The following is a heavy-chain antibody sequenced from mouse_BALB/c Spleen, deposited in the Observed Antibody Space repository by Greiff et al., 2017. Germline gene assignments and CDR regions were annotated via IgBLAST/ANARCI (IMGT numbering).Heavy chain of an antibody. J-gene: IGHJ4*01. CDR3: ARKATTVEGTMDY. Sequence: ESGPGLVKPSQSLSLTCTVTGYSITSDYAWNWIRQFPGNKLEWMGYISYSGSTSYNPSLKSRISITRDTSKNQFFLQLNSVTTEDTATYYCARKATTVEGTMDYWGQGTSVTVSS. V-gene: IGHV3-2*02. D-gene: IGHD1-1*01. CDR2: ISYSGST. CDR1: GYSITSDYA.